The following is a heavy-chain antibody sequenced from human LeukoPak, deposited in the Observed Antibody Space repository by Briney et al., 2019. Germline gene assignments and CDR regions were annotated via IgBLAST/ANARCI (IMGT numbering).Heavy chain of an antibody. CDR1: GYTFTSYA. J-gene: IGHJ4*02. CDR3: ARTLYCSSTSCYKKTFDY. D-gene: IGHD2-2*02. Sequence: ASVKVSCKASGYTFTSYAMNWVRQAPGQGLEWMGWSNTNTGNPTYAQGFTGRFVFSLDTSVSTAYLQISSLKAEDTAVYYCARTLYCSSTSCYKKTFDYWGQGTLVTVSS. CDR2: SNTNTGNP. V-gene: IGHV7-4-1*02.